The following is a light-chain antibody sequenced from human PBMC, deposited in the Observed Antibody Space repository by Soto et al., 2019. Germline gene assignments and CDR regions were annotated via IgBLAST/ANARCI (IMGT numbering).Light chain of an antibody. CDR1: SSDVGGYNY. Sequence: QSVLPQPSSMSGAAGQSITISCTGTSSDVGGYNYVSWYQQHPGKAPKLMIYNVSNRPSGVSNRFSGSKSGNTASLTISGLQAEDEADYYCSPYTTSSSVFGTGTKVTVL. V-gene: IGLV2-14*01. CDR3: SPYTTSSSV. J-gene: IGLJ1*01. CDR2: NVS.